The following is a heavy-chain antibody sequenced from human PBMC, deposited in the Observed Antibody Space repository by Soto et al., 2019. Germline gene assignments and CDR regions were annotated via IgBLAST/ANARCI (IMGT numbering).Heavy chain of an antibody. Sequence: PGGSLRLCCAASGFSFSTYWMSWVRQAPGKGLEWVARIQCDGSITEYADSVKGRFTISRDNSKNTLYLQMNSLRAEDTAVYYCARDRSLTAAGPYYFDYWGQGTLVTVSS. CDR3: ARDRSLTAAGPYYFDY. CDR2: IQCDGSIT. V-gene: IGHV3-74*03. CDR1: GFSFSTYW. J-gene: IGHJ4*02. D-gene: IGHD6-13*01.